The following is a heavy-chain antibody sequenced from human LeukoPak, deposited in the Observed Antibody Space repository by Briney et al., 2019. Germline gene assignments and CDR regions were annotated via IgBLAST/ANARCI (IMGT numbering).Heavy chain of an antibody. J-gene: IGHJ4*02. CDR2: ISGGGSNT. D-gene: IGHD1-20*01. CDR3: AKIYKWPNLDH. CDR1: GFTFSSYA. Sequence: GGSLRLSCAASGFTFSSYAMSWVRQAPGKGLEWVSTISGGGSNTYYADSVKGRFTISRDNSKNTLYLQMNSLRAEDTAIFYCAKIYKWPNLDHWGQGTLVTVSS. V-gene: IGHV3-23*01.